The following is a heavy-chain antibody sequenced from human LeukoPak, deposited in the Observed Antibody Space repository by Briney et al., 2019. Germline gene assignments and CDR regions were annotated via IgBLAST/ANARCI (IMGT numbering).Heavy chain of an antibody. D-gene: IGHD6-13*01. CDR3: ASHGVAAAATRQDNWFDP. J-gene: IGHJ5*02. Sequence: SETLSLTCAVYGGSFSGYYWSWIRQPSGKGLEWIGEVNHSGSTNYNPSLKSRVTISVDTSKNQFSLKLSSVTAADTAVYYCASHGVAAAATRQDNWFDPWGQGTLVTVSS. CDR1: GGSFSGYY. V-gene: IGHV4-34*01. CDR2: VNHSGST.